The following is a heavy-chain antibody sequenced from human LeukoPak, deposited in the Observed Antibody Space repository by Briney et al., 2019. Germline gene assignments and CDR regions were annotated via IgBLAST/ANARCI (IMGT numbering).Heavy chain of an antibody. V-gene: IGHV1-69*01. CDR1: GGTFGSYA. CDR2: IIPILGTA. J-gene: IGHJ5*02. D-gene: IGHD2-2*02. Sequence: SVKVSCKASGGTFGSYAISWVRQAPGQGLEWMGGIIPILGTANYAQKFQGRVTITADESTSTAYMELSSLRSEDTAVYYCARDHCSSTSCYTWNWFDPWGQGTLVTVSS. CDR3: ARDHCSSTSCYTWNWFDP.